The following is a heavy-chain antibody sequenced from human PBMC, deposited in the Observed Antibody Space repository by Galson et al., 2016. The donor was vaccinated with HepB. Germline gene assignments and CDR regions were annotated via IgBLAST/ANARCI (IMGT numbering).Heavy chain of an antibody. V-gene: IGHV3-21*01. Sequence: SLRLSCAASGFTFSRYSMNWVRQAPGKGLEWVSSISSSSHYIYYEDSVKGRFTISRDYAKNSLYLQMNGLRAEDTAMYYCASAPAATESDYWGQGTLVTVSP. CDR1: GFTFSRYS. CDR2: ISSSSHYI. D-gene: IGHD6-25*01. CDR3: ASAPAATESDY. J-gene: IGHJ4*02.